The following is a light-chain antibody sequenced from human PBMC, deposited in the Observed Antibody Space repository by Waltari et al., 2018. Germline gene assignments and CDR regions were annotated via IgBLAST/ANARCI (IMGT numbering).Light chain of an antibody. CDR2: AAS. Sequence: DIQMTQSPTSLSASVGDRVTITCRASQSISSYLHWYQQKPGKAPKLLIYAASSLQSGVPSRFSGSGSGIDFTSIISSLQAEDFAPHYCQQSYSTPFTFGPGTKVDIK. J-gene: IGKJ3*01. CDR1: QSISSY. CDR3: QQSYSTPFT. V-gene: IGKV1-39*01.